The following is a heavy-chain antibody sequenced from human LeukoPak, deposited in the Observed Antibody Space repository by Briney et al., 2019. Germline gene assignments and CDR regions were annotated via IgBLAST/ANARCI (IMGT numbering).Heavy chain of an antibody. Sequence: PSETLSLTCAVSGYSISSGYYWGWIRPPPGKGLEWIGSIYHSGSTYYNPSLKSRVTISVDTSKNQFSLKLSSVTAADTAVYYCTTAAVTSLTAGDYWGQGTLVTVSS. CDR1: GYSISSGYY. D-gene: IGHD4-17*01. CDR3: TTAAVTSLTAGDY. J-gene: IGHJ4*02. V-gene: IGHV4-38-2*01. CDR2: IYHSGST.